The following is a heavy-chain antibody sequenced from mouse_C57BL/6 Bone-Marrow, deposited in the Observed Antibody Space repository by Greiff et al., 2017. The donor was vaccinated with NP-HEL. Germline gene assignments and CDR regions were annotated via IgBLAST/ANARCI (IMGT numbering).Heavy chain of an antibody. V-gene: IGHV1-64*01. D-gene: IGHD1-1*01. CDR3: ARGLPYYYGSSYDFDY. Sequence: QVQLQQPGAELVKPGASVKLSCKASGYTFTSYWMRWVKQRPGQGLEWIGMIHPNSGSTNYNEKFKSKATLTVDKSSSTAYMQLSSLTSEDSAVYYCARGLPYYYGSSYDFDYWGQGTTLTVSS. J-gene: IGHJ2*01. CDR2: IHPNSGST. CDR1: GYTFTSYW.